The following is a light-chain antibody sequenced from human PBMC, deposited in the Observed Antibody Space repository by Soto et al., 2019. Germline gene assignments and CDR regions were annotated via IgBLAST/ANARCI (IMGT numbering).Light chain of an antibody. CDR2: GAS. Sequence: EVVLKQSPGPLSLSPGERATLSCRASQSVSNFYLAWYQQKPGQAPRLLMYGASNRATGIPDRFSGSGSGTDFTLTISSLEPEDLAVYYCQHYSSAPYTFGQGTKLEIK. J-gene: IGKJ2*01. CDR1: QSVSNFY. V-gene: IGKV3-20*01. CDR3: QHYSSAPYT.